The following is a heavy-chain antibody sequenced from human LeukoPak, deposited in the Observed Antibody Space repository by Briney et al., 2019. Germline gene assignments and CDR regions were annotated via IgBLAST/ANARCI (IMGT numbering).Heavy chain of an antibody. V-gene: IGHV1-18*01. D-gene: IGHD3-10*01. CDR2: ISAYNGNT. CDR1: GYTFTSYG. CDR3: ARDIRPLMVRGANVIYYMDV. J-gene: IGHJ6*03. Sequence: GASVKVSCKASGYTFTSYGISWVRQAPGQGLEWMGWISAYNGNTNYAQKLQGRVTMTTDTSTSTAYMELRSLRSDDTAVYYCARDIRPLMVRGANVIYYMDVWGKGTTVTVSS.